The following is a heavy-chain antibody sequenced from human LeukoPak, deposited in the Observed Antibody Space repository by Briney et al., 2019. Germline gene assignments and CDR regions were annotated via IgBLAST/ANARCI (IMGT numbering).Heavy chain of an antibody. CDR1: GFPFSSYG. Sequence: GGSLRLSCTASGFPFSSYGMHWVRQAPGKGLEWVAVIRHDGSNKYYADSVKGRFIISRDNSKNTLDLQMNSLRAEDTAVYYCTKDHKRSVITMGDYWGQGTLVTVSS. D-gene: IGHD3-3*01. CDR2: IRHDGSNK. J-gene: IGHJ4*02. V-gene: IGHV3-30*02. CDR3: TKDHKRSVITMGDY.